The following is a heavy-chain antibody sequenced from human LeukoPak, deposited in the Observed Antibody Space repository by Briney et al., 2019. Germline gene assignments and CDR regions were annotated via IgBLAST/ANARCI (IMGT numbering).Heavy chain of an antibody. V-gene: IGHV4-4*07. CDR1: GGSINSFY. CDR3: ARGRDYYYYMDV. J-gene: IGHJ6*03. CDR2: IYTGGST. Sequence: SETLSLTCTVSGGSINSFYWSWVRQPAGKGLEWIGRIYTGGSTDYDPSLKSRVIISVNKSKSQFSLKLKSVAAADTAVYYCARGRDYYYYMDVWGKGTTVTVSS.